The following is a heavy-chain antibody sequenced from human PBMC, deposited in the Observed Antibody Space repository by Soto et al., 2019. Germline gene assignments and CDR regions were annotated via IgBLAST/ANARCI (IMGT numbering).Heavy chain of an antibody. Sequence: HVQLVESGGGVVQPGRSLRLSCAASGFTFSSSALHWVRQAPGKGLEWVAVVSYDGDNEYYAESVRGRFTISRDDSKNTLSLQMNSLRVDDTAVYYCARGGEGDYGVQGCDYWGQGTLVSVSS. J-gene: IGHJ4*02. CDR1: GFTFSSSA. D-gene: IGHD4-17*01. V-gene: IGHV3-30-3*01. CDR2: VSYDGDNE. CDR3: ARGGEGDYGVQGCDY.